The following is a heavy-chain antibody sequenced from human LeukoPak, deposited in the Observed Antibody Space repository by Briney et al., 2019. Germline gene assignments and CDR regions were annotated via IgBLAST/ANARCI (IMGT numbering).Heavy chain of an antibody. CDR2: IWYDGSNK. V-gene: IGHV3-33*01. D-gene: IGHD2-15*01. J-gene: IGHJ6*03. CDR3: ATVAARDYYYYMDV. Sequence: GGSLRLSCAASGFTFSSYGMHWVRQAPGKGLEWVAVIWYDGSNKCYADSVKGRFTISRDNSKNTLYLQMNSLRAEDTAVYYCATVAARDYYYYMDVWGKGTTVTVSS. CDR1: GFTFSSYG.